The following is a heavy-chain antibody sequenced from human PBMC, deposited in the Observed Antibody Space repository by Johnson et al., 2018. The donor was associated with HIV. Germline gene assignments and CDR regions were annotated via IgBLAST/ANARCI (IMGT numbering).Heavy chain of an antibody. CDR2: INNDGGST. V-gene: IGHV3-74*03. CDR3: ARERIGYSSSGDAFDL. Sequence: EQLVESGGGLVQPGGSLRLSCVGSGFTFSSYWMHWVRQAPGKGLVWVSRINNDGGSTTYADSVQGRFTISRDNAKNTLYLQMNSLRAEDTAVYYCARERIGYSSSGDAFDLWGQETVVTVAS. CDR1: GFTFSSYW. D-gene: IGHD2-2*01. J-gene: IGHJ3*01.